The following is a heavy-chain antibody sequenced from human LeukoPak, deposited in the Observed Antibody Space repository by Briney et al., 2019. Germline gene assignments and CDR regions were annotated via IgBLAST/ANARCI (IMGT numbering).Heavy chain of an antibody. J-gene: IGHJ4*02. V-gene: IGHV3-23*01. CDR2: ISGSGGST. Sequence: GGTLRLSCAASGFTFSSYGMSWVRQAPGKGLEWVSAISGSGGSTYYADSVKGRFTISRDNSKNTLYLQMNSLRAEDTAVYYCAKSTRKWLPGGWGQGTLVTVSS. D-gene: IGHD3-22*01. CDR1: GFTFSSYG. CDR3: AKSTRKWLPGG.